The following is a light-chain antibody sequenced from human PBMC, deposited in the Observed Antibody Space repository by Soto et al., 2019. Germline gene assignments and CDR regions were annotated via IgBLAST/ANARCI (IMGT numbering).Light chain of an antibody. CDR2: AAS. CDR1: QSLSNY. CDR3: QQSYSSWAT. Sequence: DIQMTQSPSSLSASVGDRVTITCRARQSLSNYLNWYQLKPGKVPKLLIYAASTLQTGVPSRFSGSGSGTDFTLTISSLQPEDSASYYCQQSYSSWATFGGGTKVDIK. V-gene: IGKV1-39*01. J-gene: IGKJ4*01.